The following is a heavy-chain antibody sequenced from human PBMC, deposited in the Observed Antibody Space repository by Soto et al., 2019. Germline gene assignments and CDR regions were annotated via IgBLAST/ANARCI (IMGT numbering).Heavy chain of an antibody. CDR1: GFTFSSYA. J-gene: IGHJ4*02. D-gene: IGHD3-3*01. CDR2: ITANSGST. CDR3: AKYPEWPNPYFDY. V-gene: IGHV3-23*01. Sequence: GGSLRLSCAASGFTFSSYAMVWVRQAPGKGLEWVSTITANSGSTAYGDSVKGRFTISRDNSKSTLYLQMNSLRVEDTAAYYCAKYPEWPNPYFDYWGQGTLVTVSS.